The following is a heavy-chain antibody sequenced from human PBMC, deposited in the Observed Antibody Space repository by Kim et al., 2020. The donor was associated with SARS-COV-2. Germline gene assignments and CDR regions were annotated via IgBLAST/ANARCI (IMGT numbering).Heavy chain of an antibody. Sequence: GGSLRLSCAASGFTFRSYAMNWVRQAPGKGLEWVSTISSNGVTTLYADSVKGRFTISRDNSKSTLYLQMNGLRAEDTAIYFCAKYYSESPTRWFDPWGQGTLVTVSS. D-gene: IGHD3-10*01. CDR1: GFTFRSYA. CDR3: AKYYSESPTRWFDP. V-gene: IGHV3-23*01. J-gene: IGHJ5*02. CDR2: ISSNGVTT.